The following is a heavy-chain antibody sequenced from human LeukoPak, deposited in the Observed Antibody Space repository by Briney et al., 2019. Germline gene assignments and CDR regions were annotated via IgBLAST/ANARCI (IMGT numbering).Heavy chain of an antibody. CDR2: ISYDGSNK. Sequence: GGSLRLSCAASGFTFSSYAMSWVRQAPGKGLEWVAVISYDGSNKYYADSVKGRFTISRDNSKNTLYLQMNSLRAEDTAVYYCARDMGGDGGLDYWGQGTLVTVSS. J-gene: IGHJ4*02. V-gene: IGHV3-30*04. CDR1: GFTFSSYA. D-gene: IGHD3-16*01. CDR3: ARDMGGDGGLDY.